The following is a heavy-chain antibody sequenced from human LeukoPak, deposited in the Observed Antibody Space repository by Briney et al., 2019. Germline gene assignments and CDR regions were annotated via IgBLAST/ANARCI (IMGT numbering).Heavy chain of an antibody. CDR2: IWYEGGNK. J-gene: IGHJ4*02. CDR3: ARVAPIYSSSLYYLDY. CDR1: GFTFSSHV. Sequence: GGSLRLSCAASGFTFSSHVMHWVRQAPGKGLEWVAVIWYEGGNKYYADSVKGRFTICRDNSKTTLYLQMNSLRAEDMAVYYCARVAPIYSSSLYYLDYWGQGTLVTVSS. V-gene: IGHV3-33*01. D-gene: IGHD6-13*01.